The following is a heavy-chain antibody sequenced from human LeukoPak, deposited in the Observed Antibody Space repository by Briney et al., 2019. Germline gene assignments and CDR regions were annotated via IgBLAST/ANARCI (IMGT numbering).Heavy chain of an antibody. V-gene: IGHV1-69*05. J-gene: IGHJ4*02. CDR3: ARGGPSNGYNLGDLDY. CDR1: GGTFSSYA. CDR2: IIPIFGTA. Sequence: SVKVSCKASGGTFSSYAISWVRQAPGQGLEWMGGIIPIFGTANYAQKFQGRVTITTDESTSTAYMELSSLRSEDTAVYYCARGGPSNGYNLGDLDYWGQGTLVTVSS. D-gene: IGHD5-24*01.